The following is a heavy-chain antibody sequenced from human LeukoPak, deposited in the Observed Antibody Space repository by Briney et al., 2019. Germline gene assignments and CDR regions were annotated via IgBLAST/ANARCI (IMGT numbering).Heavy chain of an antibody. CDR2: IKRDGSEK. J-gene: IGHJ3*02. CDR3: ARDRDCSSTSCYVEDDAFDI. CDR1: GFTFSSYW. D-gene: IGHD2-2*01. Sequence: GGSLRLSCAASGFTFSSYWMSWVRQAPGKGLEWVANIKRDGSEKYYVDSVKGRFTISRDNAKNSLYLQMNSLRAEDTAVYYCARDRDCSSTSCYVEDDAFDIWGQGTMVTVSS. V-gene: IGHV3-7*01.